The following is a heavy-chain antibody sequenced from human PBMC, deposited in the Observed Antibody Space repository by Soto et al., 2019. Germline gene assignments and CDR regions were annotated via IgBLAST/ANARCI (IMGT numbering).Heavy chain of an antibody. D-gene: IGHD3-10*01. Sequence: QLQLQESGPGLVKPSETLSLTCTGSGGSISSTSYYWGWIRQPPGKGLEWIGSIYYTGTTYYQPSLKSRVTISVDTSKNQFSLSLKSVTAADTAVYYWARHRVAGSGGNYFDYWGQGTLVTVSS. CDR1: GGSISSTSYY. CDR2: IYYTGTT. J-gene: IGHJ4*02. CDR3: ARHRVAGSGGNYFDY. V-gene: IGHV4-39*01.